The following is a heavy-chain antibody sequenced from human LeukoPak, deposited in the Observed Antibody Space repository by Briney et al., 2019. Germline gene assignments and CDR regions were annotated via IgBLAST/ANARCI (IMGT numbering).Heavy chain of an antibody. D-gene: IGHD5-12*01. CDR1: GGSINSSNW. J-gene: IGHJ4*02. V-gene: IGHV4-4*02. CDR2: IFYSESV. Sequence: SETLSLTCDVSGGSINSSNWWSWVRQSPEKGLEWIGQIFYSESVNYSPSFKSRVTISVDTSKNLFSLRLTSMTAADTAIYYCVRDRNSNLRLGFWGPGTLVTVSS. CDR3: VRDRNSNLRLGF.